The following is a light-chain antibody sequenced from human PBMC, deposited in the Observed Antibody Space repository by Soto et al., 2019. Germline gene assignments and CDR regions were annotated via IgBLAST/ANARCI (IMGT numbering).Light chain of an antibody. V-gene: IGKV1-39*01. CDR1: QSISFY. Sequence: IQITQSPCSLSESVVDRGTITFLASQSISFYLYWYQQKPGNAPKVLIYAASNLQTGVPSRFSGSGSGTDFTLTINSLQPEDFATYSCQQSYSTPITCGQGTRLDIK. J-gene: IGKJ5*01. CDR2: AAS. CDR3: QQSYSTPIT.